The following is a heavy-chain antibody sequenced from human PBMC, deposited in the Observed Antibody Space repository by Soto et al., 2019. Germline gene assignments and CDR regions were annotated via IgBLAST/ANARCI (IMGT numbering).Heavy chain of an antibody. V-gene: IGHV4-61*01. D-gene: IGHD7-27*01. CDR1: GGSVSSVKYF. Sequence: PSETLSLTCNVSGGSVSSVKYFWSCIRQPPGKGLEWIAYIYTNGNTNYNPSLKSRATISVDTSKNQCSLKLTSVTAADSAVYFCARTVMPVGNLAAFDHWGQGVLVTVS. CDR3: ARTVMPVGNLAAFDH. CDR2: IYTNGNT. J-gene: IGHJ4*02.